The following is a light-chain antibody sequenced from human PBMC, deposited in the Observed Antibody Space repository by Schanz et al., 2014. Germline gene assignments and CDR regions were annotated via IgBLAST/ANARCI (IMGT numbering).Light chain of an antibody. CDR3: QQRNNWPPYT. CDR2: DAS. J-gene: IGKJ2*01. Sequence: EIVMTQSPATLSVSPGERATLSCRASQSVSTNYLAWYQQKPGQAPRLVIYDASNRATGIPARFSGSGSGTDFTLTISSLEPEDFAVYYCQQRNNWPPYTFGQGTKLEI. V-gene: IGKV3-11*01. CDR1: QSVSTNY.